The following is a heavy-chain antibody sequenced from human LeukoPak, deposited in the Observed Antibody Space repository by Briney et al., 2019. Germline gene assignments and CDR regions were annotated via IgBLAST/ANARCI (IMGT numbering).Heavy chain of an antibody. CDR2: IRYDGSNN. D-gene: IGHD3-16*02. J-gene: IGHJ4*02. CDR3: AKHVSFSGDFDY. CDR1: GFTFSSYG. V-gene: IGHV3-30*02. Sequence: GGSLRLSCAASGFTFSSYGIHWVRQAPGKGLEWVAFIRYDGSNNYYADSVKGRFTISRDNSKNTLYLQMNSLRAEDTAVYYCAKHVSFSGDFDYWGQGTLVTVSS.